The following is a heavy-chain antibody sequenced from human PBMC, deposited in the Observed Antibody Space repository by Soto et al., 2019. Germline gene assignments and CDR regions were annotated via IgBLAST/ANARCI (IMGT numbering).Heavy chain of an antibody. D-gene: IGHD2-8*01. Sequence: EVQLVESGGALVQPGESLRLSCAASGFTFSTYGMHWVRQAPGKGLEYVSAITGNGGSAYYADSVKGRFTISRDNCKNTVYLQRGSRRGEDMAVYYCAGVRQSYGASDYWGQGTLVTVSS. CDR1: GFTFSTYG. J-gene: IGHJ4*02. CDR3: AGVRQSYGASDY. V-gene: IGHV3-64*07. CDR2: ITGNGGSA.